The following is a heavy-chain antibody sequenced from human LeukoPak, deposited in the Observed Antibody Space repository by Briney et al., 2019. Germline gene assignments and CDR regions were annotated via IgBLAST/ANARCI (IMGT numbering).Heavy chain of an antibody. CDR1: GFTFSSYW. D-gene: IGHD7-27*01. J-gene: IGHJ3*02. CDR2: IKRDGSEK. V-gene: IGHV3-7*01. CDR3: ARLGLRPVFDI. Sequence: QPVGSLRLSCAASGFTFSSYWMTWVRQAAGKGLEWVANIKRDGSEKYYVDSVKGRFTISRDNAKNSLYLQMNTLRAEDTAVYYCARLGLRPVFDIWGQGTMVTVSS.